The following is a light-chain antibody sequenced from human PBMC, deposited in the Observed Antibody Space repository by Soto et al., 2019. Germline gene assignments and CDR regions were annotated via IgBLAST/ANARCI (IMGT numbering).Light chain of an antibody. CDR2: EES. V-gene: IGKV1-9*01. CDR1: QAITNN. Sequence: DIHLTQSPSSLSASVGDGVTITCRASQAITNNLAWYQQKPGNPPRLLIYEESTLHSGVPSRFSGRKVGTQFILTIDSLQPEDFATYYCQQVKSYPRTFGGGTKVDIK. J-gene: IGKJ4*01. CDR3: QQVKSYPRT.